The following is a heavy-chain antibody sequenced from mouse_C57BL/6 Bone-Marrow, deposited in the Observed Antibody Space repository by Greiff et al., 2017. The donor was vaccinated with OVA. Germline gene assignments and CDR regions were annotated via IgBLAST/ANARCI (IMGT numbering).Heavy chain of an antibody. J-gene: IGHJ4*01. V-gene: IGHV1-63*01. CDR1: GYTFTNYW. Sequence: QVQLKESGAELVRPGTSVKMSCKASGYTFTNYWIGWAKQRPGHGLEWIGDIYPGGGYTNYNEKFKGKATLTADKSSSTAYMQFSSLTSEDSAIYYCARSGLRKAMDYWGQGTSVTVSS. CDR2: IYPGGGYT. D-gene: IGHD1-1*01. CDR3: ARSGLRKAMDY.